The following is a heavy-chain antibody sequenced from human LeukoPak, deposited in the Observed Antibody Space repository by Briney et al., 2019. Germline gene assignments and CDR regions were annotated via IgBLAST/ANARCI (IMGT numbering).Heavy chain of an antibody. V-gene: IGHV6-1*01. D-gene: IGHD6-19*01. Sequence: SQTLSLTCAISGDGVSSNNGAWNWIRQSPSRGLEWLGRTYYRSKWYNDYAVSMKGRITINPDTSKNQFSLQLNSVTPEDTAVYYCAREGRSSGWYTFDHRGQGPLVSV. CDR2: TYYRSKWYN. J-gene: IGHJ4*02. CDR1: GDGVSSNNGA. CDR3: AREGRSSGWYTFDH.